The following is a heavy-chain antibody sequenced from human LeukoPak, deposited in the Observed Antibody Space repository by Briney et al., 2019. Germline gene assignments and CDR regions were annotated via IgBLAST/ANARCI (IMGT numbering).Heavy chain of an antibody. CDR2: IYYSGST. Sequence: SETLSLTCAVYGGSFSGYYWSWIRQPPGKGLEWIGYIYYSGSTNYNPSLKSRVTISVDTSKNQFSLKLSSVTAADTAVYYCARLATIFGVDYYYYYYGMDVWGQGTTVTVSS. CDR1: GGSFSGYY. D-gene: IGHD3-3*01. V-gene: IGHV4-59*08. CDR3: ARLATIFGVDYYYYYYGMDV. J-gene: IGHJ6*02.